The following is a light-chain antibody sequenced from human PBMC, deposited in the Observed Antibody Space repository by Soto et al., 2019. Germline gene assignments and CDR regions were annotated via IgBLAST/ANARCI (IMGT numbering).Light chain of an antibody. J-gene: IGKJ5*01. CDR1: QTVLSTSNNKNY. CDR2: WAS. CDR3: QEYYNTPPS. V-gene: IGKV4-1*01. Sequence: DILMRQCRDGRCVCRGWSGTINCKSSQTVLSTSNNKNYLAWYQQKLGQPPKLLIYWASTRESGVPDRYSGSGSGTDFTLTSSSLQAEDVAVYYCQEYYNTPPSFGQGIRLEIK.